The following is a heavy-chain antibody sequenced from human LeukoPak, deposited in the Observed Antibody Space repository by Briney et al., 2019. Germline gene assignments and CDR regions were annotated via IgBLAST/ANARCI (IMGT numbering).Heavy chain of an antibody. CDR1: GGSFSGYY. V-gene: IGHV4-34*01. J-gene: IGHJ4*02. CDR3: ARGPRSGGSGSYYYY. CDR2: INHSGST. D-gene: IGHD3-10*01. Sequence: SETLSLTCAVYGGSFSGYYWSWIRQPPGKGLEWIGEINHSGSTNQNPSLKSRVTISVDMSKNQFSLKLSSVTAADTAVYYCARGPRSGGSGSYYYYWGQGTLVTVSS.